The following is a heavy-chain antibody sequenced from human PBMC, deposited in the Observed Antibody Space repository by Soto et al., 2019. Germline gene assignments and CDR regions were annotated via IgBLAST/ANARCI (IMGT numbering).Heavy chain of an antibody. V-gene: IGHV3-30-3*01. CDR3: ARDNSATGHRGRGRTGGDYYYYGMDV. CDR2: ISYDGSNK. D-gene: IGHD1-1*01. J-gene: IGHJ6*02. CDR1: RFTFSSYA. Sequence: GGSLRLSCAGSRFTFSSYAMHWVRQAPGKGLEWVAIISYDGSNKHYADSVKGRFTISRDNSKNTLYLQMSSLKAEDTAVYYCARDNSATGHRGRGRTGGDYYYYGMDVWGQGTTVTVSS.